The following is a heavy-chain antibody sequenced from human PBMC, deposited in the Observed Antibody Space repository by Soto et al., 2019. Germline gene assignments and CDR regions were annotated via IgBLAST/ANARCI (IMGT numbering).Heavy chain of an antibody. CDR2: IYYSGST. Sequence: PSETLSLTCTVSGGSISSGGYYWSWIRQHPGKGLEWIGYIYYSGSTYYNPSLKSRVTISVDTSKNQFSLKLSSVTAADTAVYYCARDPKGGYSYGIDAFDIWGQGTMVTVSS. V-gene: IGHV4-31*03. CDR3: ARDPKGGYSYGIDAFDI. D-gene: IGHD5-18*01. J-gene: IGHJ3*02. CDR1: GGSISSGGYY.